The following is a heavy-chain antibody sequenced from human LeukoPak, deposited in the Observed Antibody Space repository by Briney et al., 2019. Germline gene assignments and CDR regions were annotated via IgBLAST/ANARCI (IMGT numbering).Heavy chain of an antibody. CDR3: ARDGRLTKYYYGSGSYFSWFDP. D-gene: IGHD3-10*01. CDR1: GGSISSYY. J-gene: IGHJ5*02. V-gene: IGHV4-4*07. CDR2: IYTSGST. Sequence: KASETLSLTCTASGGSISSYYWSWIRQPAGKGLEWIGRIYTSGSTNYNPSLKSRVTMSVDTSKNQFSLKLSSVTAADTAVYYCARDGRLTKYYYGSGSYFSWFDPWGQGTLVTVSS.